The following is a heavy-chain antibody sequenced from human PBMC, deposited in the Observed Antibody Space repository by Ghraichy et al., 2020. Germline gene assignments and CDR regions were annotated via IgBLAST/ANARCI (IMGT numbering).Heavy chain of an antibody. Sequence: SETLSLTCTVSGGSISSYYWSWIRQPPGKGLEWIGYIYYSGSTNYNPSLKSRVTISVDTSKNQFSLKLSSVTAADTAVYYCARERVGSYYYDSSGYYSYFDYWGQGTLVTVSS. CDR3: ARERVGSYYYDSSGYYSYFDY. J-gene: IGHJ4*02. D-gene: IGHD3-22*01. CDR1: GGSISSYY. V-gene: IGHV4-59*01. CDR2: IYYSGST.